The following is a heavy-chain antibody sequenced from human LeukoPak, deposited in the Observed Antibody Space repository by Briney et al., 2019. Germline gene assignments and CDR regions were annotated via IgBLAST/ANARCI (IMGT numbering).Heavy chain of an antibody. Sequence: PSGTLSLTCAVSGGSISSSNWWSWVRQPPGKGLEWIGKIYHSGSTNYNPSLKSRVTISVDKSKNQFSLKLSSVTAADTAVYYCARLKYSSSWPRTLGGYFDYWGQGTLVTVSS. V-gene: IGHV4-4*02. CDR1: GGSISSSNW. J-gene: IGHJ4*02. D-gene: IGHD6-13*01. CDR2: IYHSGST. CDR3: ARLKYSSSWPRTLGGYFDY.